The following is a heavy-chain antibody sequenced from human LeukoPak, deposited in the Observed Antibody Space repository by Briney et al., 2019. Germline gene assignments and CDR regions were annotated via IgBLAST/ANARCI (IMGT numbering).Heavy chain of an antibody. CDR2: IKEDGSEK. D-gene: IGHD3-16*01. CDR1: GFTFSSYW. CDR3: AREDSQGGPNWLDP. V-gene: IGHV3-7*05. Sequence: PGGSLRLSCAASGFTFSSYWMSWVRQAPGKGLEWVANIKEDGSEKYYVDSVKGRFTISRDNAKNSLYLQMNSLRAEDTAVYSCAREDSQGGPNWLDPWGQGTLVTVSS. J-gene: IGHJ5*02.